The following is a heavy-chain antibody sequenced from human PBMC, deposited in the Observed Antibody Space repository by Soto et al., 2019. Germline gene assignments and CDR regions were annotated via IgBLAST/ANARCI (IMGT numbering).Heavy chain of an antibody. V-gene: IGHV1-3*01. D-gene: IGHD2-21*02. CDR1: GYTFTSYA. J-gene: IGHJ4*02. Sequence: GASVKVSCKASGYTFTSYAMHWVRQAPGQRLEWMGWINAGNGNTKYSQKFQGRVTITRDTSASTAYMELSSLRSEDTAVYYCEGSIVVVTAIGYWGQGTLVTVSS. CDR2: INAGNGNT. CDR3: EGSIVVVTAIGY.